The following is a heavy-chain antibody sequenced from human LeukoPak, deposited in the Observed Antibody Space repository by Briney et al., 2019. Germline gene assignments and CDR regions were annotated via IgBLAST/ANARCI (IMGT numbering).Heavy chain of an antibody. V-gene: IGHV3-30*02. CDR3: ARGVPMAVFDY. CDR1: GFAFTFSTSG. CDR2: IQYDDSEK. J-gene: IGHJ4*02. Sequence: GGSLRLSCAASGFAFTFSTSGMHWVRQAPGKGLEWVAFIQYDDSEKSYADSVKGRCTTSRDNSKNTLYLQMNSLRAEDTAVYYCARGVPMAVFDYWGQGTLVTVSS. D-gene: IGHD3-10*01.